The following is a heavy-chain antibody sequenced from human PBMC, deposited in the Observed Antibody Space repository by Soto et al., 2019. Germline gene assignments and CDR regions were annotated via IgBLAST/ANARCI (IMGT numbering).Heavy chain of an antibody. D-gene: IGHD6-13*01. J-gene: IGHJ6*03. CDR3: ARDGIAAAGTVYYYYYMDV. Sequence: QVQLVQSGAEVKKPGASVKVSCKASGYTFTGYYMHWVRQAPGQGLEWMGWINPNSGGTNYAQKFQGWDTMTRDTSISTAYMELSRLRSDDTAVYYCARDGIAAAGTVYYYYYMDVWGKGTTVTVSS. CDR2: INPNSGGT. CDR1: GYTFTGYY. V-gene: IGHV1-2*04.